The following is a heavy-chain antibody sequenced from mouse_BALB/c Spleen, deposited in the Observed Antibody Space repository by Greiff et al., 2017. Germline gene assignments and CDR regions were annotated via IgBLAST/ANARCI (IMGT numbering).Heavy chain of an antibody. Sequence: EVKLMESGPGLVKPSQSLSLTCTVTGYSITSDYAWNWIRQFPGNKLEWMGYISYSGSTSYNPSLKSRISITRDTSKNQFFLQLNSVTTEDTATYYCASSLYYRSRAYWGQGTLVTVSA. J-gene: IGHJ3*01. D-gene: IGHD2-14*01. CDR3: ASSLYYRSRAY. CDR1: GYSITSDYA. CDR2: ISYSGST. V-gene: IGHV3-2*02.